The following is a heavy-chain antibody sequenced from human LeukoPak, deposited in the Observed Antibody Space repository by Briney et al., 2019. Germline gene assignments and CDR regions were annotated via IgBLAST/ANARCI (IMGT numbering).Heavy chain of an antibody. V-gene: IGHV1-18*01. CDR2: ISAYNGNT. J-gene: IGHJ6*03. CDR3: ARLHPFVDYYYYYMDV. CDR1: GYTFTSYA. Sequence: GASVKVSCKASGYTFTSYAMNWVRQAPGQGLEWMGWISAYNGNTNYAQKLQGRVTMTTDTSTSTAYMELRSLRSDDTAVYYCARLHPFVDYYYYYMDVWGKGTTVTVSS.